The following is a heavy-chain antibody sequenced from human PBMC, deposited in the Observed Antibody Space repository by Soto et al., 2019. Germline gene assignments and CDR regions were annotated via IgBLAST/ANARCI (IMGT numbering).Heavy chain of an antibody. CDR1: DGSIISGGYY. V-gene: IGHV4-31*03. CDR2: IYYSGST. D-gene: IGHD1-26*01. CDR3: ATHTSGSLNGPHT. J-gene: IGHJ5*02. Sequence: LCLTCTVADGSIISGGYYWSWIHKHPGKGLEWIGYIYYSGSTYYNPSLQSRVTISIDTSKNQYSLSVNSVAAADTAVYYCATHTSGSLNGPHTLGQGTLVTVSS.